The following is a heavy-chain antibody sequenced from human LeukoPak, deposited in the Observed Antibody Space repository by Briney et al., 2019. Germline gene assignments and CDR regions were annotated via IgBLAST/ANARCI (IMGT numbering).Heavy chain of an antibody. CDR1: GGSISSYY. Sequence: SETLSLTCTVSGGSISSYYWSWIRQPPGKGLEWIGYIYYSGSTNYNPSLKSRVTISVDTSKNQFSLKLSSVTTADTAVYYCARAGGYCGRISCPYYFDSWGQGSLVAVSS. CDR2: IYYSGST. CDR3: ARAGGYCGRISCPYYFDS. V-gene: IGHV4-59*01. J-gene: IGHJ4*02. D-gene: IGHD2-15*01.